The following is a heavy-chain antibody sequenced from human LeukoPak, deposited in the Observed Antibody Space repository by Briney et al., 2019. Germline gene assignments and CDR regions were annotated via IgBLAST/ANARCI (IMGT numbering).Heavy chain of an antibody. V-gene: IGHV1-8*02. CDR2: MNPNSGNT. D-gene: IGHD3-10*01. Sequence: ASVKVSCKASGYTFTGYYMHWVRQATGQGLEWMGWMNPNSGNTGYAQKFQGRVTMTRNTSISTAYMELSSLRSEDTAVYYCARVQYYGSGSLPSAFDIWGQGTMVTVSS. J-gene: IGHJ3*02. CDR3: ARVQYYGSGSLPSAFDI. CDR1: GYTFTGYY.